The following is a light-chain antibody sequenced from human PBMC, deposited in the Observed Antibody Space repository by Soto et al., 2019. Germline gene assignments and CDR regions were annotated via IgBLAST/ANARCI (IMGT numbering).Light chain of an antibody. CDR1: QSVSSSY. CDR3: QQYGSSPRT. V-gene: IGKV3-20*01. J-gene: IGKJ1*01. Sequence: EIVLTQSPGTLSLSPGERATLSCRASQSVSSSYLAWYQQKPGQAPRLLIYGASSRPTGIPDRFSSSGSGTDFTLTISRLEPEDFAVYYCQQYGSSPRTFGQGTKVEIK. CDR2: GAS.